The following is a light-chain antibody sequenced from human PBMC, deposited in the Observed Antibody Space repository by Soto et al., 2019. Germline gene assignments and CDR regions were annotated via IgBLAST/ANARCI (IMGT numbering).Light chain of an antibody. V-gene: IGLV2-14*03. CDR1: SSDVGDYTY. CDR3: SSYSRSSTHFV. Sequence: QSVLTQPASVSGSPGQSITISCTGTSSDVGDYTYVSWYQQHPGKDPKLMIYDVTYRPSGVSNRFSGSKSGNTASLSISGLQPEDEANYYCSSYSRSSTHFVFGGGTKLTAL. J-gene: IGLJ2*01. CDR2: DVT.